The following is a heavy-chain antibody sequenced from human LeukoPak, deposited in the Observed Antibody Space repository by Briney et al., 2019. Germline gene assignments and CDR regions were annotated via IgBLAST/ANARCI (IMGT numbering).Heavy chain of an antibody. Sequence: AASVKVSCKASGYTFTSYDINWVRQATGQGLGWMGWMNPNSGNTGYAQKFQGRVTMTRNTSISTAYMELSSLRSEDTAVYYCARSLRRFLDLYYYGMDVWGQGTTVTVSS. CDR2: MNPNSGNT. CDR1: GYTFTSYD. D-gene: IGHD3-3*01. J-gene: IGHJ6*02. CDR3: ARSLRRFLDLYYYGMDV. V-gene: IGHV1-8*01.